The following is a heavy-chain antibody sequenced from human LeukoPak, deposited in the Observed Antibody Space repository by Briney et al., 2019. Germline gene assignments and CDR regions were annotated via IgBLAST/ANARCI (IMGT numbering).Heavy chain of an antibody. CDR3: ARGIAAEPFDY. CDR1: GGSISSYY. V-gene: IGHV4-59*01. Sequence: SVTLSLTCTVSGGSISSYYWSWIRQPPGKGLEWIGYIYYSGSTNYNPFLKSRVTISVDTSKNQFSLKLSSVTAADTAVYYCARGIAAEPFDYWGQGTLVTVSS. D-gene: IGHD6-13*01. J-gene: IGHJ4*02. CDR2: IYYSGST.